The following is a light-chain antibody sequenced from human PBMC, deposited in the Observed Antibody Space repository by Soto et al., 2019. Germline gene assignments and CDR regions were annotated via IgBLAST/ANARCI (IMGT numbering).Light chain of an antibody. CDR3: QQRSEWPPGAT. V-gene: IGKV3-11*01. CDR2: DAS. Sequence: EIVLTQSPATLSLSPGERATVSCRASQSISSHLAWYQQKPGQAPRLLIYDASNRATGIPARFSGSGSGTDFTLTISSLEPEGFAVYYCQQRSEWPPGATFGGGTKVEI. J-gene: IGKJ4*01. CDR1: QSISSH.